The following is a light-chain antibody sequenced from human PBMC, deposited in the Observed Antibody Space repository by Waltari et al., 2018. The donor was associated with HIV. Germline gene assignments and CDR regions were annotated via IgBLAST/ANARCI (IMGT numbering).Light chain of an antibody. CDR3: GTWNSSVGRFV. J-gene: IGLJ1*01. CDR1: RSTFEERF. CDR2: YNN. V-gene: IGLV1-51*01. Sequence: QYVLPQPPSVSAAPGQRVTLSCSGDRSTFEERFVSRYIQVTGEGPILLIYYNNQRPSGIPDRFSASKSAASATLVIAGLRVGDEAEYFCGTWNSSVGRFVFGSGTTVTVL.